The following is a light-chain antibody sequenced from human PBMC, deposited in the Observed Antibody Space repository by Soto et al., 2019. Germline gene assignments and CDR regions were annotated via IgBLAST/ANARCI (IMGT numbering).Light chain of an antibody. Sequence: QSVLTQPASVSGSPGQSITISCTGTSSDVGGYDYVSWYQQHPDKAPKLIIYEVSNRPSGVSTRFSGSKSGNTASLTISGLQAEDEADYYCRLYLSGRGVFGTGTKLTVL. CDR1: SSDVGGYDY. CDR3: RLYLSGRGV. J-gene: IGLJ1*01. V-gene: IGLV2-14*01. CDR2: EVS.